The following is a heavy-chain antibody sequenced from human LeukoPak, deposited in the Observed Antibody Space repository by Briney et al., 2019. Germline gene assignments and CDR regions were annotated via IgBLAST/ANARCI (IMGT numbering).Heavy chain of an antibody. CDR2: ISSSGGST. J-gene: IGHJ4*02. D-gene: IGHD3-22*01. Sequence: GGSLRLSCAASGFTFSSCAMSWVRQAPGKGLEWVSAISSSGGSTYYAESVKGRLTISRDNSKNTLYLQMNSLRAEDTAVYYCAKGGYYYDSSGYSLWGQGTLVTVSS. CDR3: AKGGYYYDSSGYSL. V-gene: IGHV3-23*01. CDR1: GFTFSSCA.